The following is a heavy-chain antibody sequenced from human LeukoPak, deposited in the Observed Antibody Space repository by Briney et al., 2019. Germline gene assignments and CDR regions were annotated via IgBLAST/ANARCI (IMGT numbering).Heavy chain of an antibody. CDR2: IIPIVGTA. V-gene: IGHV1-69*05. CDR1: GGTFSSYA. D-gene: IGHD4-17*01. Sequence: SSVKVSCKASGGTFSSYAIRWVRQAPGQGLECMGRIIPIVGTASYAQKCQGRVTITTDESTSTAYMELSSLRSEDTAVYYCARSRKTTVTTNPFDYWGQGTLVTVSS. CDR3: ARSRKTTVTTNPFDY. J-gene: IGHJ4*02.